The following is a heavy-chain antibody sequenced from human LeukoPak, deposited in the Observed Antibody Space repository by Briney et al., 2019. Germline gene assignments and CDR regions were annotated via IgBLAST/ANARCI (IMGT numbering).Heavy chain of an antibody. CDR2: INPNSGGT. CDR3: ARGLAAREIYYYYMDV. D-gene: IGHD6-6*01. J-gene: IGHJ6*03. Sequence: ASVKVSCKASGYTFTGYYMHWVRQAPGQGLEWMGWINPNSGGTNYAQKFQGRVTMTRDTSISTAYMELSRLRSDDTAVYYCARGLAAREIYYYYMDVWGKGTTVTVSS. CDR1: GYTFTGYY. V-gene: IGHV1-2*02.